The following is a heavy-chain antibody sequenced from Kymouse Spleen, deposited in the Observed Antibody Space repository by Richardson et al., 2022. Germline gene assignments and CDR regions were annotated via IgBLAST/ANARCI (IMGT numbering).Heavy chain of an antibody. V-gene: IGHV4-39*01. D-gene: IGHD6-6*01. CDR3: ARQSIAARRGYFDY. J-gene: IGHJ4*02. CDR2: IYYSGST. Sequence: QLQLQESGPGLVKPSETLSLTCTVSGGSISSSSYYWGWIRQPPGKGLEWIGSIYYSGSTYYNPSLKSRVTISVDTSKNQFSLKLSSVTAADTAVYYCARQSIAARRGYFDYWGQGTLVTVSS. CDR1: GGSISSSSYY.